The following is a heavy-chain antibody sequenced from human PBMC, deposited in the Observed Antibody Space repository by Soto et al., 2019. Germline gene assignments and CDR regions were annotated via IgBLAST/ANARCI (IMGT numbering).Heavy chain of an antibody. CDR2: INHSGST. CDR3: ARGFRNWNYSH. D-gene: IGHD1-7*01. J-gene: IGHJ4*02. V-gene: IGHV4-34*01. Sequence: PSETLSLTCAVYGGSFSGYYWSWIRQPPGKGLEWIGEINHSGSTNYSPSLKSRVTISVDTSKNQFTLKLSSVTAADTAVYYCARGFRNWNYSHWGQGTLVTVSS. CDR1: GGSFSGYY.